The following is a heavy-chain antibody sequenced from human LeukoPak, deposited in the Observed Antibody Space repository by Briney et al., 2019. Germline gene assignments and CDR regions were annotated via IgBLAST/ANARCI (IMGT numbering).Heavy chain of an antibody. CDR1: AFSSSLDC. D-gene: IGHD3-22*01. V-gene: IGHV3-7*03. CDR2: INQDGSEK. J-gene: IGHJ5*02. CDR3: AREGGSGWCSGWFDP. Sequence: GGSLRHSRAPSAFSSSLDCMSWVRPALERGREWVANINQDGSEKRYVDSAKGRFTISRDNAENLLYLQMNNLRAEDTAVYYCAREGGSGWCSGWFDPWGQGTLVTVSS.